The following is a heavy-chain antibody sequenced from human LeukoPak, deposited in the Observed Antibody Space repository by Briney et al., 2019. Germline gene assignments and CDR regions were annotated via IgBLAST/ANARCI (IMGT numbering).Heavy chain of an antibody. CDR2: VYHSGSS. CDR1: GYSISSGYY. V-gene: IGHV4-38-2*02. D-gene: IGHD2-21*01. CDR3: ARGGMWFQH. J-gene: IGHJ1*01. Sequence: SETLSLTCIVSGYSISSGYYWGWIRQPPGKGLEWIGSVYHSGSSYYNPSLKSRVTISVDTSKNQFSLKLSSVTAADTAVYYCARGGMWFQHWGQGTLVTVSS.